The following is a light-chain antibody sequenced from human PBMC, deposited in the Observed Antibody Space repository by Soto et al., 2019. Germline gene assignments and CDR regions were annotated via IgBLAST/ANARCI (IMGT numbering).Light chain of an antibody. V-gene: IGKV2-30*01. CDR2: KVS. J-gene: IGKJ1*01. CDR3: MQGGHWPWT. CDR1: QSLEYSDGKTY. Sequence: DVVMTQSPLSLPVTLGQPASISCTSSQSLEYSDGKTYLNWFLQRPGQSPRRLIYKVSNRDSGVPDRFSGSGSGTDFTLKISRVEAEDVAIYYCMQGGHWPWTFRQGTKVDIK.